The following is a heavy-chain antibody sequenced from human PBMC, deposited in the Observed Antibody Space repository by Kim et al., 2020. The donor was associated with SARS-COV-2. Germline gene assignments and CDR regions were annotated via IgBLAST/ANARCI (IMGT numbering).Heavy chain of an antibody. CDR3: ARGGKYYYGSGSFQRDDAFDI. D-gene: IGHD3-10*01. CDR1: GGSISSYY. J-gene: IGHJ3*02. CDR2: IYTSGST. V-gene: IGHV4-4*07. Sequence: SETLSITCTVSGGSISSYYWSWIRQPAGKGLEWIGRIYTSGSTNYNPSLKSRVTMSVDTYKNQFSLKLSSVTAADTAVYYCARGGKYYYGSGSFQRDDAFDIWGQGTMVTVSS.